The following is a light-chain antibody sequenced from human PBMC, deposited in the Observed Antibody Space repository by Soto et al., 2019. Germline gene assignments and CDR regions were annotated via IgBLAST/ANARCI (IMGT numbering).Light chain of an antibody. Sequence: ALTQPPSASGSPGQSVTISCTGTSSDVGAYNYVSWYQQYPGKAPKLMIYEVTKRPSGVPDRFSGSKSGNTASLTVSGLQAEDEADYYCTSYVGNDIWVFGGGTQLTVL. CDR1: SSDVGAYNY. CDR3: TSYVGNDIWV. V-gene: IGLV2-8*01. CDR2: EVT. J-gene: IGLJ3*02.